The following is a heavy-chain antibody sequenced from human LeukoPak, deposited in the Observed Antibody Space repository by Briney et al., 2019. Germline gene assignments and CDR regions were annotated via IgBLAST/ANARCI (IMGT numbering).Heavy chain of an antibody. CDR1: DDSITMYY. V-gene: IGHV4-59*01. CDR3: ARGRVSSSTWYSTYYYFFYMDF. CDR2: VDHTGST. D-gene: IGHD4-11*01. Sequence: SETLSLTCTVSDDSITMYYWTWIRQPPGKGLEWIGYVDHTGSTEFNPSLNGRVSISRDTSNNFLSLRLRSVTAADTAVYFCARGRVSSSTWYSTYYYFFYMDFWGKGTTVTVSS. J-gene: IGHJ6*03.